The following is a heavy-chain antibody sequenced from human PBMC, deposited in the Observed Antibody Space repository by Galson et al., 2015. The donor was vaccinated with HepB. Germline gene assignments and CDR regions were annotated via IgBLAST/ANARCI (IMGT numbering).Heavy chain of an antibody. V-gene: IGHV3-21*01. CDR3: ARVGVAGKVDY. J-gene: IGHJ4*02. Sequence: SLRLSCAASGFTFSSYNMNWVRQAPGKGLEWVSSISSSSSYIYYADSVKGRFTISRDNAKNSLYLQMNSLRAEDTAVYYRARVGVAGKVDYWGQGTLVTVSS. D-gene: IGHD6-19*01. CDR2: ISSSSSYI. CDR1: GFTFSSYN.